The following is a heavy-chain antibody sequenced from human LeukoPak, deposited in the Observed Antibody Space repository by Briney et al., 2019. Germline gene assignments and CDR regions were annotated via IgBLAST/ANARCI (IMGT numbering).Heavy chain of an antibody. CDR1: GGSFSGYY. J-gene: IGHJ4*02. V-gene: IGHV4-59*01. CDR3: ARFRRDGYPFDY. D-gene: IGHD5-24*01. CDR2: IYYIGST. Sequence: SETLSLTCAVYGGSFSGYYWSWIRQPPGKGLEWIGYIYYIGSTNYNPSLKSRVTISVDTSKNQFSLKLSSVTAADTAVYYFARFRRDGYPFDYWGQGTLVTVSS.